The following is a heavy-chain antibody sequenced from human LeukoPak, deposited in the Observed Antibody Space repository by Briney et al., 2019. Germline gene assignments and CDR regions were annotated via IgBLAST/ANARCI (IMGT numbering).Heavy chain of an antibody. CDR1: GFTFDDYG. J-gene: IGHJ4*02. CDR2: INWNGGST. CDR3: AKEAVSYYYGSGNLDY. V-gene: IGHV3-20*04. Sequence: PGGSLRLSCAASGFTFDDYGMTWVRQAPGKGLEWVSAINWNGGSTGYADSVKGRFTISRDNSKNSLYLQMNSLRTEDTALYYCAKEAVSYYYGSGNLDYWGQGTLVTVSS. D-gene: IGHD3-10*01.